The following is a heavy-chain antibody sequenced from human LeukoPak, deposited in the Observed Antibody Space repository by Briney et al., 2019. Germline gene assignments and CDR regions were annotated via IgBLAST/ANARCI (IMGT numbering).Heavy chain of an antibody. CDR3: ARVHYGSYLNDAFDI. CDR1: GGSISSYY. J-gene: IGHJ3*02. V-gene: IGHV4-4*07. CDR2: IYTSGST. Sequence: SETLSLTCTVSGGSISSYYWSWIRQPAGKGLEWIGRIYTSGSTNYNPSLKSRVTMSVDTSKNRFSLKLSSVTAADTAVYYCARVHYGSYLNDAFDIWGQGTMVTVSS. D-gene: IGHD1-26*01.